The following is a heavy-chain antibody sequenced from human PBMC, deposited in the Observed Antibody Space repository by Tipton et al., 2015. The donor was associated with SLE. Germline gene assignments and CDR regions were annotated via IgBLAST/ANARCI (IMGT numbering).Heavy chain of an antibody. D-gene: IGHD3-22*01. J-gene: IGHJ3*02. V-gene: IGHV4-4*02. Sequence: SLRLSCAVSGGSISSSNWWSWVRQPPGKGLEWIGEIYHSGSTNYNSSLKSRVTLSVDTSKSQFSLKLSSVTAADTAVYYCARGLNFFDSSALDAFDIWGQGIVVTVSS. CDR1: GGSISSSNW. CDR3: ARGLNFFDSSALDAFDI. CDR2: IYHSGST.